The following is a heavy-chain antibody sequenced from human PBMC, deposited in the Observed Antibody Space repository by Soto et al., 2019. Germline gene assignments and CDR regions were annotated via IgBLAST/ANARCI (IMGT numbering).Heavy chain of an antibody. Sequence: KVSCKASGYTFTSYDINWVRQATGQGLEWMGWMNPNSGNTGYAQKFQGRVTMTRNTSISTAYMELSSLRSEETAVYYCARTLLYCSSKSCSSHYGMDVWGQGTTVTVSS. V-gene: IGHV1-8*01. CDR3: ARTLLYCSSKSCSSHYGMDV. J-gene: IGHJ6*02. D-gene: IGHD2-2*01. CDR1: GYTFTSYD. CDR2: MNPNSGNT.